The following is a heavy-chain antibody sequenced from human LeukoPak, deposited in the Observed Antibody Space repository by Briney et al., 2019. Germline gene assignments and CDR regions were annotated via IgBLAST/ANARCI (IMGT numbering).Heavy chain of an antibody. D-gene: IGHD2-15*01. Sequence: SVKVSCKASGGTFSSYAISWVRQAPGQGLEWMGGIIPIFGTANYAQKFQGRVTITADKSTSTAYMELSSLRSEDTAVYYCASPLSGWFGLDYCGQGTLVTVSS. CDR3: ASPLSGWFGLDY. J-gene: IGHJ4*02. V-gene: IGHV1-69*06. CDR1: GGTFSSYA. CDR2: IIPIFGTA.